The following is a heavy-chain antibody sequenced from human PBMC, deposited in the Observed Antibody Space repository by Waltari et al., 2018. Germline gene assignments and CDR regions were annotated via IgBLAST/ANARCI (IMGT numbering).Heavy chain of an antibody. CDR3: VRGPDRAKQGY. Sequence: QVLPQQWGAGLLKPSETLSLPCVVYGGSSSYDYWNWIRQPPGKGMEWIGEIHPGGGTDDNPSLRSRVTISVETPKNQFSLRLTSVTAADTAVYYCVRGPDRAKQGYWGQGTLVSVSS. CDR2: IHPGGGT. D-gene: IGHD3-22*01. J-gene: IGHJ4*02. V-gene: IGHV4-34*01. CDR1: GGSSSYDY.